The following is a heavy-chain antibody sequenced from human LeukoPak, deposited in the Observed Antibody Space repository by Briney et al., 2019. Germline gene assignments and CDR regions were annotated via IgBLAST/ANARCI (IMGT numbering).Heavy chain of an antibody. Sequence: GGSLRLSCAASGFTFSSYAMGWVRQAPGKGLEWVSSISGSGASTYYADSVKGRFTISRDNSKNTLHLQMNSLRAEDTAVYYCAKSRIVLVHYFDYWGQGTLVTVSS. CDR2: ISGSGAST. D-gene: IGHD1-26*01. V-gene: IGHV3-23*01. J-gene: IGHJ4*02. CDR3: AKSRIVLVHYFDY. CDR1: GFTFSSYA.